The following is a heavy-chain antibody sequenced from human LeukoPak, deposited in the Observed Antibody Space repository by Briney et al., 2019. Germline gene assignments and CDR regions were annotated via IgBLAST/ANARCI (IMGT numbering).Heavy chain of an antibody. CDR1: GFVFDNYA. V-gene: IGHV3-23*01. J-gene: IGHJ4*02. CDR3: ARRGGSSWSSFDY. Sequence: GGSLRLSCAASGFVFDNYAMNWVRQAPGKGLEWLTGISGFGGSTYYAASAKGRFTISRDNSGNTLFLQLNNLRVEDTAVYYCARRGGSSWSSFDYWGQGSLVTVSS. CDR2: ISGFGGST. D-gene: IGHD6-13*01.